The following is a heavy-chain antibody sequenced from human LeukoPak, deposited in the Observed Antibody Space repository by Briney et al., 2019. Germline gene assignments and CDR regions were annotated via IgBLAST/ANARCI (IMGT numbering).Heavy chain of an antibody. CDR3: ARAGIWDYSDTSGYHNGAFDI. CDR2: INPNSGGT. CDR1: GYTFTDYY. J-gene: IGHJ3*02. Sequence: ASVKVSCKASGYTFTDYYIHWIRQAPGQGLEWMGRINPNSGGTNYAQKFQGRVTMTRDTSISTAYMELRRLRSDDTAVYYCARAGIWDYSDTSGYHNGAFDIWGQGTMVTVSS. D-gene: IGHD3-22*01. V-gene: IGHV1-2*02.